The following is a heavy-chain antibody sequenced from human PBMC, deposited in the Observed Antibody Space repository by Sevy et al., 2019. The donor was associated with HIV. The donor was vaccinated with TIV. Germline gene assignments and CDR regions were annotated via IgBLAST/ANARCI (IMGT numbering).Heavy chain of an antibody. Sequence: GGSLRLSCAASGFTFSSYGMHWVRQAPGKGLEWVAVISYDGSNKYYADSVKGRFTISRDNSKNTLYLQMNSLRAEDTAVYYCAKEVGRWEIREFDPWGQGTLVTVSS. D-gene: IGHD1-26*01. CDR3: AKEVGRWEIREFDP. V-gene: IGHV3-30*18. CDR1: GFTFSSYG. J-gene: IGHJ5*02. CDR2: ISYDGSNK.